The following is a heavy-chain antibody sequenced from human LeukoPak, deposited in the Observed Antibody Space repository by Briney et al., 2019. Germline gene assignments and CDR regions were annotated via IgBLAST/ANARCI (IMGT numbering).Heavy chain of an antibody. CDR3: ARGRPILLTSSGWDAFDI. CDR1: GYTFTSYD. Sequence: GASVKLSCKASGYTFTSYDINWVRQATGQGLEWMGWMNPNSGNTGYAQKFQGRVTMTRNTSISTAYMELSSLRSEDTAVYYCARGRPILLTSSGWDAFDIWGQGTMVTVSS. J-gene: IGHJ3*02. D-gene: IGHD6-19*01. CDR2: MNPNSGNT. V-gene: IGHV1-8*01.